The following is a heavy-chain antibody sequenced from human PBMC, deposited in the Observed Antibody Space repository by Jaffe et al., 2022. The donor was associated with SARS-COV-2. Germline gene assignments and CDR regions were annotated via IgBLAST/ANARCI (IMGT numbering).Heavy chain of an antibody. J-gene: IGHJ6*02. Sequence: QVQLQESGPGLVKPSQTLSLTCTVSGGSISSGSYYWSWIRQPAGKGLEWIGRIYTSGSTNYNPSLKSRVTISVDTSKNQFSLKLSSVTAADTAVYYCARMTIFGVVTPTDGMDVWGQGTTVTVSS. CDR1: GGSISSGSYY. CDR2: IYTSGST. V-gene: IGHV4-61*02. CDR3: ARMTIFGVVTPTDGMDV. D-gene: IGHD3-3*01.